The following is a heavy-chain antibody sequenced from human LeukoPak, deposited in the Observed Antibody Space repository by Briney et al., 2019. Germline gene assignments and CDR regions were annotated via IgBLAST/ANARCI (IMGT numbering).Heavy chain of an antibody. CDR3: AREGGAGTTFYYYYYYMDV. Sequence: GASVTVSFKASGYTFTSYYMHWVRQAPGQGLEWMGIINPSGGSTSYAQKFQGRVTMTRDMSTSTVYMELSSLRSEDTAVYYCAREGGAGTTFYYYYYYMDVWGKGTTVTVSS. D-gene: IGHD1-7*01. J-gene: IGHJ6*03. CDR1: GYTFTSYY. V-gene: IGHV1-46*01. CDR2: INPSGGST.